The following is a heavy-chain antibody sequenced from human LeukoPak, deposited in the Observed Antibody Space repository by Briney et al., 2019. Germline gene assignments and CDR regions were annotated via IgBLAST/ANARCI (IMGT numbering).Heavy chain of an antibody. CDR2: IYYSGST. V-gene: IGHV4-30-4*08. D-gene: IGHD3-22*01. CDR1: GGSISSGDYY. Sequence: SQTLSLTCTVSGGSISSGDYYWSWIRQPPGKGLEWIGYIYYSGSTYYNPSLKSRVTISVDTSKNQFPLKLSSVTAADTAVYYCARDRWNYDSSGYYNWGQGTLVTVSS. CDR3: ARDRWNYDSSGYYN. J-gene: IGHJ4*02.